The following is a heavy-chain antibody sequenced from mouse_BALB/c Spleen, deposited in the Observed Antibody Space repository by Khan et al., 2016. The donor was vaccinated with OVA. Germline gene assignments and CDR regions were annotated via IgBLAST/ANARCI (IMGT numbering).Heavy chain of an antibody. D-gene: IGHD3-2*02. CDR2: IYPGTDNT. J-gene: IGHJ2*01. CDR3: AREEALYYFDY. V-gene: IGHV1S132*01. Sequence: VQLQQSGAELVRPGASVKLSRKTSGYIFTSYWIHWVKQRSGQGLEWIARIYPGTDNTYYSEKLKDKATLTADKSSNTTYMLLSSLKSEDSAVYFCAREEALYYFDYWGQGTTLTVSS. CDR1: GYIFTSYW.